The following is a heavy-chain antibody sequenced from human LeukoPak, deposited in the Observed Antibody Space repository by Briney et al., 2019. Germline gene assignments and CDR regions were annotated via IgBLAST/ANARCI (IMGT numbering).Heavy chain of an antibody. CDR2: INHSGST. D-gene: IGHD1-26*01. Sequence: SETLSLTCAVYGGSFSGYYWSWIRQPPGKGPEWIGEINHSGSTNYNPSLKSRVTISVDTSKNQFSLKLSSVTAADTAVYYCARGRVFDGSDYWGQGTLVTVSS. CDR3: ARGRVFDGSDY. J-gene: IGHJ4*02. V-gene: IGHV4-34*01. CDR1: GGSFSGYY.